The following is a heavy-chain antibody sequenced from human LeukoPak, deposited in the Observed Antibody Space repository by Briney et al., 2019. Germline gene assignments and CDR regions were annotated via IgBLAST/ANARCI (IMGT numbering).Heavy chain of an antibody. J-gene: IGHJ5*02. CDR1: GYSISSGYY. CDR3: ARGFTMVRGVIILRWFDP. CDR2: MYYSGNT. D-gene: IGHD3-10*01. Sequence: SETLSLTCTVSGYSISSGYYWGWIRQPPGKGLEWIGYMYYSGNTYYNPSLKSRVTISVDTSKNQFSLKLSSVTAADTAVYYCARGFTMVRGVIILRWFDPWGQGTLVTVSS. V-gene: IGHV4-38-2*02.